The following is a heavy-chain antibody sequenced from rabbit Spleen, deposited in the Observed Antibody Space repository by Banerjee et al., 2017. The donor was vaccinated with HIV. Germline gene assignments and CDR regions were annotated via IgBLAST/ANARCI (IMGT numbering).Heavy chain of an antibody. J-gene: IGHJ4*01. CDR1: GFSFSGTYW. CDR3: ARDGAGGSYFAL. CDR2: MVLGTGGI. Sequence: QSLEESGGDLVKPGASLTLTCTASGFSFSGTYWICWVRQAPGKGLEWSACMVLGTGGIYYASWAKGRLTISKTSSTTVTLQMTSLTAADTATYFCARDGAGGSYFALWGPGTLVTVS. D-gene: IGHD8-1*01. V-gene: IGHV1S40*01.